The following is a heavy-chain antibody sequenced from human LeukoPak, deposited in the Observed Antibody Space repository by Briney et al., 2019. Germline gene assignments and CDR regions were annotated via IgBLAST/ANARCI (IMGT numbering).Heavy chain of an antibody. V-gene: IGHV3-23*01. Sequence: GGSLRVSCAASGFTFSSYAMSWVRQAPGKGLEWVSAISGSGGSTYYADSVKGRFTISRDNSKNTLYLQMNSLRAEDTAVYYCAKAYDILTGYYLDYWGQGTLVTVSS. D-gene: IGHD3-9*01. J-gene: IGHJ4*02. CDR3: AKAYDILTGYYLDY. CDR2: ISGSGGST. CDR1: GFTFSSYA.